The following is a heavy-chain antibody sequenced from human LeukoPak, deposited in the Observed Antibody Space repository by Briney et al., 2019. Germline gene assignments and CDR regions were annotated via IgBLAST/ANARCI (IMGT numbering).Heavy chain of an antibody. Sequence: PSETLSLTCTVSGGSISSSSYYWGWIRQPPGKGLEWIGSIYYSGSTYYNPSLKSRVTISVDTSKNQFSLKLSSVTAADTAVYYCARLRTLWFGAYYCYYMDVWGKGTTVTVSS. CDR2: IYYSGST. J-gene: IGHJ6*03. CDR1: GGSISSSSYY. CDR3: ARLRTLWFGAYYCYYMDV. V-gene: IGHV4-39*01. D-gene: IGHD3-10*01.